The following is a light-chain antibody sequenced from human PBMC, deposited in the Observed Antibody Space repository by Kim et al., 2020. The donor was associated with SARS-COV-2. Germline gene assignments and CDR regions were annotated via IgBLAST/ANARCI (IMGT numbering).Light chain of an antibody. Sequence: ASVGDRVTITCRTSQNINSYLNWYQQKPGEGPKLLIYGAFNLQSGVPSRFSGSGSGADYTLTIDGLQPEDFATYYCQQSYNSPLTFGGGTKVDIK. J-gene: IGKJ4*01. CDR2: GAF. CDR1: QNINSY. V-gene: IGKV1-39*01. CDR3: QQSYNSPLT.